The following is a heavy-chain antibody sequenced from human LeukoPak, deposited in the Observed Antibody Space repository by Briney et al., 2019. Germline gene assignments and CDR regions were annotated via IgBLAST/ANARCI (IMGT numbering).Heavy chain of an antibody. D-gene: IGHD3-22*01. J-gene: IGHJ4*02. CDR1: GFTLDDYS. Sequence: GGSLRLSCAASGFTLDDYSMHWVRQAPGKGREWVSGISWNSGSTDYADSVKGRVTISRDNAKNSLYLQMSSLRPEDMALYYCARDLYDSSGYPFDYWGQGTLVTVSS. CDR3: ARDLYDSSGYPFDY. V-gene: IGHV3-9*03. CDR2: ISWNSGST.